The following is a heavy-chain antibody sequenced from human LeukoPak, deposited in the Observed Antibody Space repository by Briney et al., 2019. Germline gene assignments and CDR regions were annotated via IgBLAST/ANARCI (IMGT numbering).Heavy chain of an antibody. CDR1: GYTFTGYY. J-gene: IGHJ4*02. Sequence: GASVKVSCKASGYTFTGYYIHWVRQAPGQGLEWMGWINPNSGGTNYAQKFQGRVTMTRDRSINTAYMDLRSLTYDDTAVYYCARDKPAEAALDFWGQRTLVTVSS. V-gene: IGHV1-2*02. CDR2: INPNSGGT. CDR3: ARDKPAEAALDF.